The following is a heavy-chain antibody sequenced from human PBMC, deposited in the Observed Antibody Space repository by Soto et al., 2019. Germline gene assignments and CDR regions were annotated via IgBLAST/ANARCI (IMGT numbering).Heavy chain of an antibody. Sequence: PSETLSLACTVSGGSISSGDYYWSWIRQPPGKGLEWIGYIYYSGSTYYNPSLKSRVTISVDTCTNQFSLKLSSVTAADPAVYYCARGKRVWFRELLHKRGFYYYYGMDVWGQGTTVSVSS. V-gene: IGHV4-30-4*01. J-gene: IGHJ6*02. CDR3: ARGKRVWFRELLHKRGFYYYYGMDV. D-gene: IGHD3-10*01. CDR1: GGSISSGDYY. CDR2: IYYSGST.